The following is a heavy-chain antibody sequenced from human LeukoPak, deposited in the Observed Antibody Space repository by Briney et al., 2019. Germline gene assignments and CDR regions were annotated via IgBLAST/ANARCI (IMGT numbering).Heavy chain of an antibody. CDR2: ISGSGGST. D-gene: IGHD3-9*01. Sequence: HPGGSLRLSCAASGFTFSSYAMSWVRQAPGKGLEWVSAISGSGGSTYYADSVKGRFTISRDNSKNTLYLQMNSLRAEDTAVYYCAKNHYDILTGYYPYFDYWGQGTLDTVSS. CDR3: AKNHYDILTGYYPYFDY. V-gene: IGHV3-23*01. J-gene: IGHJ4*02. CDR1: GFTFSSYA.